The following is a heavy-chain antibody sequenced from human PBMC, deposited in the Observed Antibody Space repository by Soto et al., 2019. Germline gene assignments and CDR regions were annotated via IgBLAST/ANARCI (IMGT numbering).Heavy chain of an antibody. Sequence: QVQLVQSGAEVKKPGSSVKVSCKASGGTFSSYAISWVRQAPGQGLEWMGGIIPIFGTANYAQKFQGRVKITADKSTSTAYMELSSLRSDDTAVYYCARVRRGYCTNGVCYAFDYWGQGTLVTVSS. CDR1: GGTFSSYA. CDR3: ARVRRGYCTNGVCYAFDY. J-gene: IGHJ4*02. D-gene: IGHD2-8*01. CDR2: IIPIFGTA. V-gene: IGHV1-69*06.